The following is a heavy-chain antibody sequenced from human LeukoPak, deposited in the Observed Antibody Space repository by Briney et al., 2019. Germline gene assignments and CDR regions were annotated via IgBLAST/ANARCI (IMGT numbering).Heavy chain of an antibody. D-gene: IGHD2-2*01. Sequence: PSETLSLTCTVSGGSISSGDYYWSWIRQPPGKGLEWIGYIYCSGSTYYNPSLKSRVTISVDTSKNQFSLKLSSVTAADTAVYYCARDGIVVPAAGDFYYGMDVWGKGTTVTVSS. CDR3: ARDGIVVPAAGDFYYGMDV. CDR1: GGSISSGDYY. V-gene: IGHV4-30-4*01. J-gene: IGHJ6*04. CDR2: IYCSGST.